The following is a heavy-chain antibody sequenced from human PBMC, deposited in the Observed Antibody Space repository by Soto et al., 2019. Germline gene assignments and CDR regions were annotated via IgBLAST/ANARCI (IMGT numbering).Heavy chain of an antibody. J-gene: IGHJ5*01. D-gene: IGHD1-26*01. Sequence: SQTLPLTCAISGDSVSRHGAAWNWIRPSPSRGLEWLGRTYYRSKWYNDYAESVKSRITINPDTSKNQFSLHLNSVTPEDAAVYYCVRLIGNSWLDFWGQGTLVTVSS. CDR1: GDSVSRHGAA. CDR3: VRLIGNSWLDF. V-gene: IGHV6-1*01. CDR2: TYYRSKWYN.